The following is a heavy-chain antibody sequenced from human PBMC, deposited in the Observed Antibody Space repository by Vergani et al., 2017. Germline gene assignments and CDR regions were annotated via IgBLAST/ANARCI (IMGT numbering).Heavy chain of an antibody. CDR2: ISWNSGSI. CDR3: AKDHYDFLSGYPNLSPFGP. Sequence: EVQLVESGGGLVQPGRSLRLSCAASGFTFDDYAMHWVRQAPGKGLEWVSGISWNSGSIGCAASVKGRFTISRDNAKNSLYLQMNSLRAEDTALYYCAKDHYDFLSGYPNLSPFGPWGRGTPVTV. J-gene: IGHJ2*01. D-gene: IGHD3-3*01. CDR1: GFTFDDYA. V-gene: IGHV3-9*01.